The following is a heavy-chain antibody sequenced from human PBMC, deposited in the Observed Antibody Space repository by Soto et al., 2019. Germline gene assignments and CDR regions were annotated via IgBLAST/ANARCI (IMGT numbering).Heavy chain of an antibody. CDR3: ARVFGGSGS. V-gene: IGHV4-4*02. J-gene: IGHJ4*02. CDR1: GGSISNSNW. D-gene: IGHD3-10*01. Sequence: SETLSLTCAVSGGSISNSNWWTWVRQAPGKGLEWIGEISHIGTTNYNPSLKSRVTISVDTSKNQFSLKLSSVTAADTAVYYCARVFGGSGSWGQGTLVTVSS. CDR2: ISHIGTT.